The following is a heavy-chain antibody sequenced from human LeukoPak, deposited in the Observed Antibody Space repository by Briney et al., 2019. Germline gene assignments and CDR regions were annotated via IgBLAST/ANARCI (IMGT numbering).Heavy chain of an antibody. J-gene: IGHJ4*02. V-gene: IGHV3-11*04. CDR3: ARGVAPPRGYDYVWGSYRYGSQSYFDY. D-gene: IGHD3-16*02. Sequence: GGSLRLSCAASGFTFSDYYMSWIRQAPGKGLEWVSYISSSGSTIYYADSVKGRFTISRDNAKNSLYLQMNSLRAEDTAVYYCARGVAPPRGYDYVWGSYRYGSQSYFDYWGQGTLVTVSS. CDR2: ISSSGSTI. CDR1: GFTFSDYY.